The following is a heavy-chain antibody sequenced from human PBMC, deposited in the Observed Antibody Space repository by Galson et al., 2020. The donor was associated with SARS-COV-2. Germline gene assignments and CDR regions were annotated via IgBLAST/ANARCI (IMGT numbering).Heavy chain of an antibody. CDR2: ISYDGSNK. Sequence: SLKISCAASGFTFSSYAMHWVRQAPGKGLEWVAVISYDGSNKYYADSVKGRFTISRDNSKNTLYLQMNSLRAEDTAVYYCAREVVSPLNAFDIWGQGTMVTVSS. D-gene: IGHD2-2*01. J-gene: IGHJ3*02. CDR1: GFTFSSYA. CDR3: AREVVSPLNAFDI. V-gene: IGHV3-30*04.